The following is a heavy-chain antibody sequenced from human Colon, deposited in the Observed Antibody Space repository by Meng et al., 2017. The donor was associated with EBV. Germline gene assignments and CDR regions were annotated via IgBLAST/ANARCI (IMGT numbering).Heavy chain of an antibody. CDR3: AKTLYGGIDY. Sequence: EVRLLGCGEGLVQPGGSLRLSCAASGFTFSKYAMGWVRQAPGKGLEWVSGISGNGGSTSYAGSVKGRFTISRDNSKNTLCLQMDSLRGEDTAVYYCAKTLYGGIDYWGQGTLVTVSS. CDR1: GFTFSKYA. V-gene: IGHV3-23*01. D-gene: IGHD1-26*01. J-gene: IGHJ4*02. CDR2: ISGNGGST.